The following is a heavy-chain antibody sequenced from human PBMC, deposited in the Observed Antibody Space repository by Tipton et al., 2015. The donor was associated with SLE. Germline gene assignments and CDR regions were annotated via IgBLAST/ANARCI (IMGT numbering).Heavy chain of an antibody. CDR3: AGLKGFDWVFDY. CDR2: IYTSGT. CDR1: GGSISTYY. J-gene: IGHJ4*02. D-gene: IGHD3-9*01. V-gene: IGHV4-4*07. Sequence: TLSLTCTVSGGSISTYYWTWIRQPAGKALEWIGRIYTSGTNYNPSLKSRVTMSVDTSKNQFSLRLISLTAADTAVYYCAGLKGFDWVFDYWGQGTLVTVSS.